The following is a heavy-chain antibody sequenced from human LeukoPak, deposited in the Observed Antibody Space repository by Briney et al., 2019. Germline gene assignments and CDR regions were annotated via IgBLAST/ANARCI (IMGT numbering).Heavy chain of an antibody. V-gene: IGHV4-59*01. CDR1: GGSISNYF. J-gene: IGHJ2*01. D-gene: IGHD1-26*01. Sequence: SETLSLTCTVSGGSISNYFWNWIRQPPGKGLEWIGSIYYSGSTNYNPSLKSRVTISLDTSKNKFSLKLRSVTAADTAVYYCARRGANSGSYSHFDLWGRGTLVTVSS. CDR2: IYYSGST. CDR3: ARRGANSGSYSHFDL.